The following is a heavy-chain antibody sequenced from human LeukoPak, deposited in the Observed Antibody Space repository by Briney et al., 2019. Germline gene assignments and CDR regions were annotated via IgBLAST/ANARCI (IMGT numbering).Heavy chain of an antibody. J-gene: IGHJ4*02. CDR1: GSSISSSSYY. V-gene: IGHV4-39*07. CDR2: IYYSGST. D-gene: IGHD6-19*01. Sequence: PSETLSLTCTVSGSSISSSSYYWGWIRQPPGKGLEWIGSIYYSGSTYYNPSLKSRVTISVDTSKNQFSLKLSSVTAADTAVYYCATIAVAGTKFDYWGQGTLVTVSS. CDR3: ATIAVAGTKFDY.